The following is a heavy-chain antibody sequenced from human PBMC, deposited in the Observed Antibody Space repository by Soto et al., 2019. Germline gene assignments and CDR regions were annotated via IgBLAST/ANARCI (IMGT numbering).Heavy chain of an antibody. V-gene: IGHV3-23*01. CDR3: ARRGYSSGWSGGAFDI. D-gene: IGHD6-19*01. CDR2: ISGSGGST. Sequence: GGSLRLSCAASGSTFSSYAMSWVRQAPGKGLEWVSAISGSGGSTYYADSVKGRFTISRDNSKNTLYLQMNSLRAEDTAVYYCARRGYSSGWSGGAFDIWGQGTMVTV. J-gene: IGHJ3*02. CDR1: GSTFSSYA.